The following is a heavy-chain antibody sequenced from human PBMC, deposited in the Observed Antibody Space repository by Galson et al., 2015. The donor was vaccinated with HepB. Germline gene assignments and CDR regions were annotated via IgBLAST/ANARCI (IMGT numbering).Heavy chain of an antibody. CDR1: GFTLNSYA. CDR2: ISGTGANT. J-gene: IGHJ4*02. Sequence: SLRLSCAASGFTLNSYAMSWVRQAPGKGLEWVSEISGTGANTYYADSVRGRFTVSRDNSRNTLYLQMNSLRTEDTARYYCARDGYNRVPFDYWGQGPLVAVSS. CDR3: ARDGYNRVPFDY. D-gene: IGHD5-12*01. V-gene: IGHV3-23*01.